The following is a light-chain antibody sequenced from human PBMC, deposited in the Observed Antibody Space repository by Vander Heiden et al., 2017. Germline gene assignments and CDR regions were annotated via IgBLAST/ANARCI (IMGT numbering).Light chain of an antibody. CDR3: QSYDGSNWV. J-gene: IGLJ3*02. Sequence: NFMLTQPHSVSESPGKTVTISCTGSSGRIASHYVQWYQQRPGSAPTTVIYEDNQRPSGVPDRFSGSIDSSSNSASLTISGLRTEDEADYYCQSYDGSNWVFGGGTKLTVL. CDR2: EDN. CDR1: SGRIASHY. V-gene: IGLV6-57*02.